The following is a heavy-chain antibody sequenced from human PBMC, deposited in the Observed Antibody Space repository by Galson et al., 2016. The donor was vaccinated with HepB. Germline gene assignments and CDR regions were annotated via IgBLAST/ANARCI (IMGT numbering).Heavy chain of an antibody. CDR1: GGTFSTYA. V-gene: IGHV1-69*01. Sequence: SCKASGGTFSTYAISWVRQAPGQGLEWMGGIIPIFATANYAQNFQVRVTITADESTSTAYMELSSLRSEDTAVYYCANSDYSNGWFRTAFDSWGQGTLVTVSS. J-gene: IGHJ4*02. CDR3: ANSDYSNGWFRTAFDS. D-gene: IGHD6-19*01. CDR2: IIPIFATA.